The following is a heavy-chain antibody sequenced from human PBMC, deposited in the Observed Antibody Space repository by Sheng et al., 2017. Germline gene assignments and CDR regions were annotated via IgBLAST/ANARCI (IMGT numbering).Heavy chain of an antibody. CDR1: GFTFSNYA. CDR2: ISYDGSDK. CDR3: ARGRGSGTYYNPDY. D-gene: IGHD3-10*01. V-gene: IGHV3-30*04. Sequence: QVQLVESGGGVVQPGRSLRFSCAASGFTFSNYAMYWVRQAPGKGLECVAAISYDGSDKYYADSVRGRFTISRDNSRNTLYLQMSNLRAEDTALYYCARGRGSGTYYNPDYWGQGTLVTVSS. J-gene: IGHJ4*02.